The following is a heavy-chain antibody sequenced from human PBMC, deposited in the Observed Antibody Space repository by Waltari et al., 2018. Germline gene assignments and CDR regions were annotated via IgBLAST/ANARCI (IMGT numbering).Heavy chain of an antibody. CDR1: GGSFNGYY. J-gene: IGHJ5*02. V-gene: IGHV4-34*01. CDR2: IDYSGFT. CDR3: ARVQNWFDP. Sequence: QVQLQQWGAGLLRPSETLSLTCAVYGGSFNGYYGNWVRQPPGKGLEWIGEIDYSGFTTYNPSLKSRVTISLDTSKNQFSLSLNSVTAADTAVYYCARVQNWFDPWGQGTLVTVSS.